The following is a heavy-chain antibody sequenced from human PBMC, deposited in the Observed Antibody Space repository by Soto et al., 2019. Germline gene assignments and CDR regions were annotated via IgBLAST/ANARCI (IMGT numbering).Heavy chain of an antibody. V-gene: IGHV4-59*01. D-gene: IGHD6-19*01. CDR1: GGSISSYY. Sequence: PSETLSLTCTVSGGSISSYYWSWIRQPPGKGLEWIGYIYYSGSTNYNPSLKSRVTISVDTSKNQFSLKLSSVTAADTAVYYCARCLYSSGWYGNWFDPWGQGTLVTVSS. CDR3: ARCLYSSGWYGNWFDP. J-gene: IGHJ5*02. CDR2: IYYSGST.